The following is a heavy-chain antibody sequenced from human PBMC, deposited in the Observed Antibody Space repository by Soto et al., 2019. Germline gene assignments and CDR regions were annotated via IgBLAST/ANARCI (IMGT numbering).Heavy chain of an antibody. D-gene: IGHD6-19*01. Sequence: SETLSLTCAVYGGSFSGYYWSWIRQPPGKGLEWIGEINHSGSTNYNPSLKSRVTISVDTSKNQFSLKLSSVTAADTAVYYCARDKGYSSGWWFDPWGQGTLGTVSS. J-gene: IGHJ5*02. CDR3: ARDKGYSSGWWFDP. CDR2: INHSGST. V-gene: IGHV4-34*01. CDR1: GGSFSGYY.